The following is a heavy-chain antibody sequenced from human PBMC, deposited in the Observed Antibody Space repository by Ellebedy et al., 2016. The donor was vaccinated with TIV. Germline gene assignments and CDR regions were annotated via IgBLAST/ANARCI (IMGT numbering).Heavy chain of an antibody. CDR2: IYPGDSDT. CDR1: GYSFTSYW. Sequence: GGSLRLSXKGSGYSFTSYWIGWVRQMPGKGLEWMGIIYPGDSDTRYSPSFQGQVTISADKSISTAYLQWSSLKASDTAMYYCARQSDYYDSSSYDYWGQGTLVTVSS. V-gene: IGHV5-51*01. D-gene: IGHD3-22*01. CDR3: ARQSDYYDSSSYDY. J-gene: IGHJ4*02.